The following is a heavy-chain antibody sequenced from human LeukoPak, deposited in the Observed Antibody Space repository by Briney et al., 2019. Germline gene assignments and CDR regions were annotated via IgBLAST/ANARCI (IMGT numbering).Heavy chain of an antibody. D-gene: IGHD2-2*01. J-gene: IGHJ6*01. CDR2: IYYSGST. V-gene: IGHV4-59*08. CDR1: GGSISSYY. CDR3: ARHKDQLTGMDV. Sequence: SETLSLTCTVSGGSISSYYWSWIRQPPGKGLEWIGYIYYSGSTNYNPSLKSRVTISVDTSKNQFSLKLSSVTAADTAVYYCARHKDQLTGMDVWGQVTTGTGSS.